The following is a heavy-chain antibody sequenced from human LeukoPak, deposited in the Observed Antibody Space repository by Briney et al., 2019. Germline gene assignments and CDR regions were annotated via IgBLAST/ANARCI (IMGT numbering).Heavy chain of an antibody. Sequence: GGSLRLSCAASGFTFSSYAMSWVRQAPGKGLEWVSAISGSGGSTYYADSVKGRFTISRDNSKNTLYLQMNSLRAEDTAVYYCARGGFGESDYYYGMDVWGQGTLVTVSS. CDR2: ISGSGGST. V-gene: IGHV3-23*01. CDR1: GFTFSSYA. J-gene: IGHJ6*02. CDR3: ARGGFGESDYYYGMDV. D-gene: IGHD3-10*01.